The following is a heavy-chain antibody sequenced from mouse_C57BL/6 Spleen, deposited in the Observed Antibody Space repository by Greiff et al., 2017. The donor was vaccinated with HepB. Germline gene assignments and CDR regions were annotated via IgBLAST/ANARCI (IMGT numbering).Heavy chain of an antibody. V-gene: IGHV5-17*01. CDR2: ISSGSSTI. D-gene: IGHD1-1*01. CDR1: GFTFSDYG. J-gene: IGHJ3*01. CDR3: ARGGSSFAWFAC. Sequence: EVQRVESGGGLVKPGGSLKLSCAASGFTFSDYGMHWVRQAPEKGLEWVAYISSGSSTIYYADTVKGRFTISRDNAKNTLFLQMTSLRSEDTAMYYCARGGSSFAWFACWGQGTLVTVSA.